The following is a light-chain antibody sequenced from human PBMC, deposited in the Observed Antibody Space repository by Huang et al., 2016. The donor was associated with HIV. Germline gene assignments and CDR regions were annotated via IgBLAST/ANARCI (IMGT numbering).Light chain of an antibody. CDR1: QSISNN. V-gene: IGKV3-15*01. CDR3: LQYDDWPPWT. Sequence: EVVLTQSPATLSVSPGETATLSCRASQSISNNLAWYQQKPGQGPRLLIYGASTRATGLPGRLSGSGSGTEFTRTISSLQYEDFAIYFCLQYDDWPPWTFGQGTKVEIK. CDR2: GAS. J-gene: IGKJ1*01.